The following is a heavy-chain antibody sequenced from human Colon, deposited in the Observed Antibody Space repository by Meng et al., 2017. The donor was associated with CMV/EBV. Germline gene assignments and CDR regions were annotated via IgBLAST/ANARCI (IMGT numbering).Heavy chain of an antibody. CDR2: ISSSGVTT. J-gene: IGHJ4*02. Sequence: GESLKISCVGSGFTFGSHEMNWVRQAPGKGLEWLAYISSSGVTTYYADSVKGRFTISRDNAKNSLYLQMTGLRTEDTAVYYCAREYSSSSGDCFDYWGQGTLVTVSS. D-gene: IGHD6-6*01. V-gene: IGHV3-48*03. CDR1: GFTFGSHE. CDR3: AREYSSSSGDCFDY.